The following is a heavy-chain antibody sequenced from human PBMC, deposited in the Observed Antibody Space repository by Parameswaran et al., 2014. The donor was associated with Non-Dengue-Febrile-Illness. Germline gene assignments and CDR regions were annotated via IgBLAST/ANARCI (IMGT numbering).Heavy chain of an antibody. CDR3: ASGLGLRVSRSFDY. V-gene: IGHV4-34*01. Sequence: RWIRQPPGKGLEWIGEINHSGSTNYNPSLKSRVTISVDTSKNQFSLKLSSVTAADTAVYYCASGLGLRVSRSFDYWGQGTLVTVSS. CDR2: INHSGST. J-gene: IGHJ4*02. D-gene: IGHD3-3*01.